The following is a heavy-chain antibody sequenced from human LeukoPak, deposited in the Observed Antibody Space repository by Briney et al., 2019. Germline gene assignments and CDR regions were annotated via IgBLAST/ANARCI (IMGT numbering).Heavy chain of an antibody. D-gene: IGHD1-26*01. V-gene: IGHV3-7*01. CDR3: ARDPVEWELLLDY. CDR2: MNIDGSEK. Sequence: GGSLRLSCAASGFTFSSYAMSWVRQAPGKRLEWVANMNIDGSEKYYADSVKGRFTISRDNARNSVYLQMNSLRVEDTAVYYCARDPVEWELLLDYWGQGTLVTVSS. J-gene: IGHJ4*02. CDR1: GFTFSSYA.